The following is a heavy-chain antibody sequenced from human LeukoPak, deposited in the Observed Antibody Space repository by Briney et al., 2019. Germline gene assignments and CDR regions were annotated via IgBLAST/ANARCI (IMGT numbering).Heavy chain of an antibody. Sequence: GGSLRLSCAASGFTFSSYGMHWVRQAPGKGLEWAAVIWYDGSNKYYADSVKGRFTISRDNSKNTLYLQMNSLRAEDTAVYYCARDREYWFDPWGQGTLVTVSS. V-gene: IGHV3-33*01. CDR1: GFTFSSYG. J-gene: IGHJ5*02. CDR3: ARDREYWFDP. CDR2: IWYDGSNK. D-gene: IGHD3-10*01.